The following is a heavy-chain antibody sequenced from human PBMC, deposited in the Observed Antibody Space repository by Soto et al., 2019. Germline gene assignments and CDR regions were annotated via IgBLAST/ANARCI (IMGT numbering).Heavy chain of an antibody. CDR1: GGSFSGYY. Sequence: QVQLQQWGAGLLKPSETLSLTCAVYGGSFSGYYWSWIRQPPGKGLEYIGEFNHSGNTNYNPSLKDRVTISVDTSKNQFSLELSSVTAADTAVYYCARSYGGNSGAFDVWGQGTLVTVSS. J-gene: IGHJ4*02. V-gene: IGHV4-34*01. CDR3: ARSYGGNSGAFDV. D-gene: IGHD4-17*01. CDR2: FNHSGNT.